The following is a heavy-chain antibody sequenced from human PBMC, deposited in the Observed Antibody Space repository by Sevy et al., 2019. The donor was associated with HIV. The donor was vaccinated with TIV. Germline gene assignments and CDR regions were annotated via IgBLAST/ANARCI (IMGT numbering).Heavy chain of an antibody. CDR3: ATYSSGWYHSFDY. D-gene: IGHD6-13*01. J-gene: IGHJ4*02. Sequence: SETLSLTCAVSGYSISSGYYWGWIRQPPGKGLEWIGSIYHSGSTYYNPSLKSRVTISEDTSKNQFSLKLSSVTAADTAEYYGATYSSGWYHSFDYWGQGTLVTVSS. V-gene: IGHV4-38-2*01. CDR2: IYHSGST. CDR1: GYSISSGYY.